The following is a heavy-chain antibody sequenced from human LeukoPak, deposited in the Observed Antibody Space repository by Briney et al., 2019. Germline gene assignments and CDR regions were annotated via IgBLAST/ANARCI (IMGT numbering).Heavy chain of an antibody. Sequence: ASVKVSCKASGYTFTSYYMHWVRQAPGQGLEWMGIINPSGGSTSYAQKFQGRVTMTRDTSTSTVYMELSSLRSEDTAVYYCARDDYLAKNTMIQGYWGQGTLATVSS. J-gene: IGHJ4*02. D-gene: IGHD3-22*01. CDR1: GYTFTSYY. CDR3: ARDDYLAKNTMIQGY. V-gene: IGHV1-46*01. CDR2: INPSGGST.